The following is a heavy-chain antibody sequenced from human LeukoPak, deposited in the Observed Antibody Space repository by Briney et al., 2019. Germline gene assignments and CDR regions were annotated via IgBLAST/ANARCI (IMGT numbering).Heavy chain of an antibody. J-gene: IGHJ4*02. Sequence: GGSLRLSCATSGFSFSHYWMHWVCHAAGKGLEWVSSISSSSSYIYYADSVKGRFTISRDNAKNSLYLQMNSLRAEDTAVYYCASRVPADPSIFDYWGQGTLVTVSS. D-gene: IGHD2-2*01. V-gene: IGHV3-21*01. CDR1: GFSFSHYW. CDR2: ISSSSSYI. CDR3: ASRVPADPSIFDY.